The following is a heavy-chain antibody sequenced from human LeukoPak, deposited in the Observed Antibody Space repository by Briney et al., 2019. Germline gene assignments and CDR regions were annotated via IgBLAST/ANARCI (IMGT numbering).Heavy chain of an antibody. CDR2: ISSSSSYI. CDR3: AREKAAPYYYMDV. J-gene: IGHJ6*03. Sequence: GGSLRLSCAASGFTFSSYSMNWVRPAPGKGREWVSSISSSSSYIYYADSVKGRFTISRDNAKNSLYLQMNSLRAEDTAVYYCAREKAAPYYYMDVWGKGTTVTVSS. CDR1: GFTFSSYS. D-gene: IGHD6-13*01. V-gene: IGHV3-21*01.